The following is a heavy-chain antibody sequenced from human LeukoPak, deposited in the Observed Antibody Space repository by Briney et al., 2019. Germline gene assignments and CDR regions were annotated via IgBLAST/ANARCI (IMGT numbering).Heavy chain of an antibody. CDR2: ILYDGINK. CDR1: GFIFSSYG. CDR3: AKDRDGDYVYDY. D-gene: IGHD4-17*01. V-gene: IGHV3-30*18. J-gene: IGHJ4*02. Sequence: GGSLRLSCAASGFIFSSYGMHWVRQAPGKGLEWVAVILYDGINKYYADPVKGRFTISRDNSKNTLYLQMNSLRAEDTAVYYCAKDRDGDYVYDYWGQGTLVTVSS.